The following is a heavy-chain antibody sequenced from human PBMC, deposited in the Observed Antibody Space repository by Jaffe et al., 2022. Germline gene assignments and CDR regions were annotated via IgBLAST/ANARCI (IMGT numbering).Heavy chain of an antibody. CDR2: IIPIFGTA. V-gene: IGHV1-69*05. CDR1: GGTFSSYA. D-gene: IGHD4-17*01. J-gene: IGHJ4*02. Sequence: QVQLVQSGAEVKKPGSSVKVSCKASGGTFSSYAISWVRQAPGQGLEWMGGIIPIFGTANYAQKFQGRVTITTDESTSTAYMELSSLRSEDTAVYYCARGVNHDYGDYDREGPSYYFDYWGQGTLVTVSS. CDR3: ARGVNHDYGDYDREGPSYYFDY.